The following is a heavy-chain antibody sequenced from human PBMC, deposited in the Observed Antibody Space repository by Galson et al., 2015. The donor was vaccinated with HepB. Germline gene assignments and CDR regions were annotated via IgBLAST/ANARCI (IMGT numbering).Heavy chain of an antibody. CDR1: GFTFSSYA. V-gene: IGHV3-23*01. Sequence: SLRLSCAASGFTFSSYAMSWVRQAPGKGLEWVSAISGSGGSTYYADSVKGRFTISRDNSKNTLYLQMNSLRAEDTAVYYCAKDRSMFRAGPAFDYWGQGTLVTVSS. CDR3: AKDRSMFRAGPAFDY. CDR2: ISGSGGST. D-gene: IGHD3-10*02. J-gene: IGHJ4*02.